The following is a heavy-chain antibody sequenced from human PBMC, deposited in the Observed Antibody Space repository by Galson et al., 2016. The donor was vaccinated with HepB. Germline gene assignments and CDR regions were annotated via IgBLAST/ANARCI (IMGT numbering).Heavy chain of an antibody. V-gene: IGHV4-4*02. D-gene: IGHD4-17*01. J-gene: IGHJ6*03. CDR3: ARGDNPDYGDYASAYYYMDV. CDR1: GGSISSSNW. CDR2: IYHSGST. Sequence: LSLTCAVSGGSISSSNWWSWVRQPPGKGLEWIGEIYHSGSTTYNPSLKSRVTISVDTSKNQFSLKLGSVTAADTAVYYCARGDNPDYGDYASAYYYMDVWGRGTTVTVSS.